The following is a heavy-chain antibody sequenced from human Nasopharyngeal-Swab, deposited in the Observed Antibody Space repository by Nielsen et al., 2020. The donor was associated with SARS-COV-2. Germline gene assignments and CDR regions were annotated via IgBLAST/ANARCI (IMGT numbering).Heavy chain of an antibody. Sequence: GESLKISCKGFGHSFSNYWFAWVRQMPGKGLEWMGIIYPGNSDTRYSPSFQGQVTISADKSISTAYLQWSSLRASDTAIYYCARQRTTLTLGRAFDLWGQGTMVTV. V-gene: IGHV5-51*01. J-gene: IGHJ3*01. CDR3: ARQRTTLTLGRAFDL. CDR2: IYPGNSDT. D-gene: IGHD4-17*01. CDR1: GHSFSNYW.